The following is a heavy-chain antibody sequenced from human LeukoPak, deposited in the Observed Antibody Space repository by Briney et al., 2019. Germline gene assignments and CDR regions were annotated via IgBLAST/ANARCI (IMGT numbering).Heavy chain of an antibody. Sequence: SETLSLTCAVYGGSFSGYYWSWIRKPPGKGLEWIGEINHSGSTNYNPSLKSRVTISVDTSKNQFSLKLSSVTAADTAVYYCARDDLGIAAAGIYWGQGTLVTVSA. CDR1: GGSFSGYY. J-gene: IGHJ4*02. CDR3: ARDDLGIAAAGIY. D-gene: IGHD6-13*01. CDR2: INHSGST. V-gene: IGHV4-34*01.